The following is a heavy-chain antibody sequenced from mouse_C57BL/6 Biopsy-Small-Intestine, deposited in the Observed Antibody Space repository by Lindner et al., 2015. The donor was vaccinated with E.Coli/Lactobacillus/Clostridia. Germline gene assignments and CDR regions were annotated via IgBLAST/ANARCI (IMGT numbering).Heavy chain of an antibody. D-gene: IGHD4-1*01. V-gene: IGHV1-81*01. CDR3: ARGTGNWYFDV. J-gene: IGHJ1*03. Sequence: VQLQESGAELARPGASVKLSCKASGYTFTSYGISWVKQRTGQGLEWIGEIYPRSGNTYYNEKFKGKATLTADKSSSTAYMELRSLTSEDSAVYFCARGTGNWYFDVWDTGTTVTVSS. CDR2: IYPRSGNT. CDR1: GYTFTSYG.